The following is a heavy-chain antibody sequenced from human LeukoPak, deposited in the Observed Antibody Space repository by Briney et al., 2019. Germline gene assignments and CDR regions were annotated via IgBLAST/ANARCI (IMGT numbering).Heavy chain of an antibody. V-gene: IGHV4-4*07. J-gene: IGHJ3*02. CDR3: ARDYGDIVATDAFDI. CDR2: IYTSGST. CDR1: GGSISSYY. D-gene: IGHD5-12*01. Sequence: SETLSLTCTVSGGSISSYYWSWIRRPAGKGLEWIGRIYTSGSTNYNPSLKSRVTMSVDTSKNQFSLKLSSVTAADTAVYYCARDYGDIVATDAFDIWGQGTMVTVSS.